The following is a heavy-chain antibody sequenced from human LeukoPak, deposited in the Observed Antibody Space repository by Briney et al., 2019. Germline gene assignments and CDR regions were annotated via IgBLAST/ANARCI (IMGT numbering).Heavy chain of an antibody. CDR1: GHTFTKFG. J-gene: IGHJ4*02. D-gene: IGHD1-26*01. CDR3: AKNRGATWWDLVDS. V-gene: IGHV1-18*01. Sequence: GASVKVSCKASGHTFTKFGVTWVRQAPGQGLEWMGWISADNGNTNYAQKFQGRVTMSVDTSTSTAYMELRSLRSDDTAVYHCAKNRGATWWDLVDSWGQGTLVTVSS. CDR2: ISADNGNT.